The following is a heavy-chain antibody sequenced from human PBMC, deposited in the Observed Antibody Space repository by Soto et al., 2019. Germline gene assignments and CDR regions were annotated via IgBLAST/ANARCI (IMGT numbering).Heavy chain of an antibody. V-gene: IGHV3-23*01. CDR1: GFTFSSYA. D-gene: IGHD4-17*01. Sequence: PGGSLRLSCAASGFTFSSYAMSWVRQAPGKGLEWVSAISGSGGSTYYADPVKGRFTISRDNSKNTLYLQMNSLRAEDTAVYYCAKDRVSTVTTGNFDYWGQGTLVTVSS. J-gene: IGHJ4*02. CDR2: ISGSGGST. CDR3: AKDRVSTVTTGNFDY.